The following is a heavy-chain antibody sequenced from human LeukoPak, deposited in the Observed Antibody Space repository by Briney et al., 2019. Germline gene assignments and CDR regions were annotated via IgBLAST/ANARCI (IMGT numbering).Heavy chain of an antibody. D-gene: IGHD5-18*01. CDR3: ARVGYSYGYFYYFDY. J-gene: IGHJ4*02. CDR2: IYSGGST. V-gene: IGHV3-53*01. CDR1: GFTVSSNY. Sequence: GGSRRLSCAASGFTVSSNYMSWVRQAPGKGLEWVSVIYSGGSTYYADSVKGRFTISRDNSKNTLYLQMNSLRAEDTAVYYCARVGYSYGYFYYFDYWGQGTLVTVSS.